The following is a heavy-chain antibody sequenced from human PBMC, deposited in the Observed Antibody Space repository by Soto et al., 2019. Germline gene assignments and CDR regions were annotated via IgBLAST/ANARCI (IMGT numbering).Heavy chain of an antibody. CDR3: SHGYGQYFDS. V-gene: IGHV3-15*07. CDR2: IKSKTDGGTT. D-gene: IGHD5-18*01. Sequence: PGGSLRLSCAVSDFTLTNVWMNWVRQAPGKGLEWVGRIKSKTDGGTTDYAAPVKGRFTISRDDSKNTLYLQMNSLKTEDTAVYYCSHGYGQYFDSWGQGTLVTSPQ. CDR1: DFTLTNVW. J-gene: IGHJ4*02.